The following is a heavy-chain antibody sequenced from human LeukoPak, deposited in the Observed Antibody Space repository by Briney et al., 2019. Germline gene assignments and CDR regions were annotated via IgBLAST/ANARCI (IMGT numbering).Heavy chain of an antibody. Sequence: QPGGSLRLSCAASGFTFSDHYMDWVRQAPGKGLEWVGRTRNKANSYTTEYAASVKGRFTISRDDSKNSLYLQMNSLKTEDAAVYYCARSSYGSGSLDIWGQGTMVTVSS. CDR3: ARSSYGSGSLDI. CDR2: TRNKANSYTT. D-gene: IGHD3-10*01. V-gene: IGHV3-72*01. J-gene: IGHJ3*02. CDR1: GFTFSDHY.